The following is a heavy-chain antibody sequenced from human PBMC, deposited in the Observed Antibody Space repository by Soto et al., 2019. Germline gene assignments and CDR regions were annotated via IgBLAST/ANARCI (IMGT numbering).Heavy chain of an antibody. D-gene: IGHD2-15*01. V-gene: IGHV4-59*01. CDR1: GGSISSYY. CDR2: IYYSGST. Sequence: QVQLQESGPGLVKPSETLSLTCTVSGGSISSYYWSWIRHTPGKGLEWIGYIYYSGSTNYNPSLKSRLTISVDTSKNQFSLKLSSVTAADTAVYYCARAPAVVTAFDIWGQGTMVTVSS. J-gene: IGHJ3*02. CDR3: ARAPAVVTAFDI.